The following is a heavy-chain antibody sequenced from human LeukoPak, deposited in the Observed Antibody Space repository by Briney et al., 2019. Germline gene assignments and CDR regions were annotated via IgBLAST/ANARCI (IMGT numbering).Heavy chain of an antibody. CDR1: GFTFRSYG. D-gene: IGHD2-15*01. J-gene: IGHJ4*02. CDR3: ATTRGVKGSYYFDY. CDR2: IWYDGSNK. V-gene: IGHV3-33*01. Sequence: GGSLRLSCAASGFTFRSYGMHWVRQAPGKGLEWVAIIWYDGSNKYYADSVKGRFTISRDNSENTLSLQMNSLRAEDTAVYYCATTRGVKGSYYFDYWGQGTLVTVSS.